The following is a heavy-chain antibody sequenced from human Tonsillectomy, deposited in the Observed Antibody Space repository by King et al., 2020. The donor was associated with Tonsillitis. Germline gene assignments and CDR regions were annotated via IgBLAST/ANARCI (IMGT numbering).Heavy chain of an antibody. CDR1: GFTFSNYG. CDR2: ISNEGTNK. V-gene: IGHV3-30*18. D-gene: IGHD5-12*01. Sequence: VQLVESGGGVVQPGRSLRLSCAASGFTFSNYGIHCVRRAPGKGLEWGSLISNEGTNKYYADSVKGRFTISRDNSKITLYLQMNSLSAEDTAVYYCAKARWSGYDLDYYYGMDVWGQGTTVTVSS. J-gene: IGHJ6*02. CDR3: AKARWSGYDLDYYYGMDV.